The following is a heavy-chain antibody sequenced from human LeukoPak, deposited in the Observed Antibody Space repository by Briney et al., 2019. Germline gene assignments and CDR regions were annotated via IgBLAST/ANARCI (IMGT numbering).Heavy chain of an antibody. V-gene: IGHV3-15*01. Sequence: GGSLRLSCVLSGLTFSNAWMNWVRQAPGRGLEWIGCIKSKTDGGTTDYAAPVKGRFCILRDDSTNTLYLQTDSLKPEHTALYYCITEWYAPWGQGTLVTVSS. J-gene: IGHJ5*02. CDR2: IKSKTDGGTT. CDR1: GLTFSNAW. CDR3: ITEWYAP.